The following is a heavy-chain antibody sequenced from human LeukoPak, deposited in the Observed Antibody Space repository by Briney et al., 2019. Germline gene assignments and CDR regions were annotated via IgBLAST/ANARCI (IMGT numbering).Heavy chain of an antibody. CDR2: ISTSGST. D-gene: IGHD3-22*01. J-gene: IGHJ4*02. Sequence: SETLSLTCTVSGGSISTYYWSWIRQPAGKGPEWIGRISTSGSTNYNPSLKSRVTMSVDTSKNQFSLKLNSVTAADTAVYYCARGGDSSGYFYSIDYWGQGTLVTVSS. V-gene: IGHV4-4*07. CDR3: ARGGDSSGYFYSIDY. CDR1: GGSISTYY.